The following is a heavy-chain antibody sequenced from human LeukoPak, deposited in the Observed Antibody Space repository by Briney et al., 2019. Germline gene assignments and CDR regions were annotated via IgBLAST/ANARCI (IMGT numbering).Heavy chain of an antibody. Sequence: GGSLRLSCAASGFTFSSYGMHWVRQAPGKGLEWVAVLSYDGSNKFYADSVKGRFTISGDNSKNTLYLQMNSLRAGDTAVYYCAKLRVSGYTYGYGLDVWGQGTTVTVSS. CDR3: AKLRVSGYTYGYGLDV. CDR2: LSYDGSNK. CDR1: GFTFSSYG. J-gene: IGHJ6*02. D-gene: IGHD5-18*01. V-gene: IGHV3-30*18.